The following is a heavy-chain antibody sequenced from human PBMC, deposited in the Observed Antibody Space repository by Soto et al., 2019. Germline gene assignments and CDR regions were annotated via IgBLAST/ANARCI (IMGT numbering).Heavy chain of an antibody. CDR2: IIPIFGTA. CDR1: GGTFSSYA. V-gene: IGHV1-69*06. Sequence: SVKVSCKASGGTFSSYAISWVRQAPGQGLEWMGGIIPIFGTANYAQKFQGRVTITADKSTSTAYMELSSLRSEDTAVYYCARGEDGFWGESPIFGYRGQGTRVTVAS. J-gene: IGHJ4*02. CDR3: ARGEDGFWGESPIFGY. D-gene: IGHD3-3*01.